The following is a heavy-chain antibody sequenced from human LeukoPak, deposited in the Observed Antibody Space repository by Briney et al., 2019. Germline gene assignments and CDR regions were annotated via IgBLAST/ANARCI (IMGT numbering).Heavy chain of an antibody. Sequence: GGSLRLSCAASGLTFSSSAMSWVRQAPGKGLEWVSAISGSGGSSYYADSVKGRFTISRDNSKNTLYLQMNSLRAEDTAVYYCAKERMVRGVGFDYWGQGTLVTVSS. CDR3: AKERMVRGVGFDY. V-gene: IGHV3-23*01. CDR1: GLTFSSSA. D-gene: IGHD3-10*01. J-gene: IGHJ4*02. CDR2: ISGSGGSS.